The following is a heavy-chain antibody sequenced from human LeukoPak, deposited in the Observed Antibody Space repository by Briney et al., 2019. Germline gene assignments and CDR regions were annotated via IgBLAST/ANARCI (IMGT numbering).Heavy chain of an antibody. CDR1: GFTFSSYS. Sequence: GGSLRLSCAASGFTFSSYSMNWVRQAPGKGLEWVSYISSSSSTIYYADSVKGRFTISRDNAKNSLYLQMNSLRAEDTAVYYCAREEVAGIIDYWGQGTLVTVSS. CDR2: ISSSSSTI. V-gene: IGHV3-48*01. D-gene: IGHD6-19*01. CDR3: AREEVAGIIDY. J-gene: IGHJ4*02.